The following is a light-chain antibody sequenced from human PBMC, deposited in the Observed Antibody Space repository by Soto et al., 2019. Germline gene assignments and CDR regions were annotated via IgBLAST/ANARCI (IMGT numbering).Light chain of an antibody. CDR1: QSVSNSF. CDR2: AAS. CDR3: QHYNSYSEA. Sequence: EVVLPPSPGTLSLSPGERASLSCRASQSVSNSFLAWYQQKAGQSPRLLIYAASARAIGIPDRFSGSGSGTDFTLTISSLQPDDFATYYCQHYNSYSEAFGQGTKVDI. V-gene: IGKV3-20*01. J-gene: IGKJ1*01.